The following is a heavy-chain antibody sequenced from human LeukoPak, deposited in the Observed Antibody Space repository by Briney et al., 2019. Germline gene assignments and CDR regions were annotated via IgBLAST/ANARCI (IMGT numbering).Heavy chain of an antibody. CDR2: IGTAGDT. CDR1: GFTFSSYD. V-gene: IGHV3-13*01. CDR3: ARALGDAAAGFDY. Sequence: GGSLRLSCAASGFTFSSYDMHWVRQATGKGLEWVSAIGTAGDTYYPGSVKGRFTISRENAKNSLYLQVNSLRAGDTAVYYCARALGDAAAGFDYWGQGTLVTVSS. D-gene: IGHD6-13*01. J-gene: IGHJ4*02.